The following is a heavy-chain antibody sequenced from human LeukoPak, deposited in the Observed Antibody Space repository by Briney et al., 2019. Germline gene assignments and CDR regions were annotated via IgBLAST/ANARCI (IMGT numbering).Heavy chain of an antibody. V-gene: IGHV1-2*06. Sequence: ASVKVSCKASGYTFTGYYMHWVRQAPGQGLEWMGRINPNSGGTNYAQKFQGRATMTRDRSISTAYMELSRLRSDDTAVYYCAGPSKGIAAAAYYYYYYMDVWGKGTTVTVSS. CDR1: GYTFTGYY. CDR2: INPNSGGT. CDR3: AGPSKGIAAAAYYYYYYMDV. J-gene: IGHJ6*03. D-gene: IGHD6-13*01.